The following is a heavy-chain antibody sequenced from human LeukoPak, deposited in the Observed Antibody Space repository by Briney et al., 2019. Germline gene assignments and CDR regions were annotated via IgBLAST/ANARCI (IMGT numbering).Heavy chain of an antibody. J-gene: IGHJ3*02. CDR3: TRADIVVPGAFDI. V-gene: IGHV3-49*04. Sequence: GGSLRLSCTASGFTFGDYAMSWVRQAPGRGLEWVGFIRSKAYGGTTEYAASVKGRFTISRDDSKSIAYLQMNCLKTEDTAVYYCTRADIVVPGAFDIWGQGTMVTVSS. D-gene: IGHD2-15*01. CDR1: GFTFGDYA. CDR2: IRSKAYGGTT.